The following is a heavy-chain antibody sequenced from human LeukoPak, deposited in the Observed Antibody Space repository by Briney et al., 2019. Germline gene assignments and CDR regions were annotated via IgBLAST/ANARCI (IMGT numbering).Heavy chain of an antibody. V-gene: IGHV4-34*01. J-gene: IGHJ6*03. Sequence: PSETLSLTCAVYGGSFSGYYWSWIRQPPGKGLEWIGEINHSGSTNYNPSLKSRVTISVDTSKNQFSLKLSSVTAADTAVYYCATIGFWSGPRPTCYMDVWGKGTTVTVSS. D-gene: IGHD3-3*01. CDR3: ATIGFWSGPRPTCYMDV. CDR2: INHSGST. CDR1: GGSFSGYY.